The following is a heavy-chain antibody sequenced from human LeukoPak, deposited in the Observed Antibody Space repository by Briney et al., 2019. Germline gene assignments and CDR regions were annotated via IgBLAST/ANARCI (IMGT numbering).Heavy chain of an antibody. V-gene: IGHV4-59*01. CDR1: GGSISSYY. Sequence: SETLSLTCTVSGGSISSYYWSWIRQPPGKGLEWIGYIYYSGSTNYNPSLKSRVTISVDTSKNQFSLKLSSVTAADTAVYYCARDGKGRWLGILDYWGQGTLFTVSS. CDR2: IYYSGST. J-gene: IGHJ4*02. D-gene: IGHD6-19*01. CDR3: ARDGKGRWLGILDY.